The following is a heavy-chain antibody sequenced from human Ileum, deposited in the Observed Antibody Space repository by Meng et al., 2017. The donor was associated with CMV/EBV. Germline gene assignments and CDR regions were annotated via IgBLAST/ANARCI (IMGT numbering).Heavy chain of an antibody. Sequence: QVQLHQWGPGLVKPSQTLSLSCTVSGASISSGDYYWSWIRQPPGKGLEWIGYIFFSGNTYYNPSLNNRVIISIDTPRNQFSLKVDSVTAADTAVYYCARFRIAALGNLFDPWGHGTLVTVSS. V-gene: IGHV4-30-4*08. CDR1: GASISSGDYY. J-gene: IGHJ5*02. CDR3: ARFRIAALGNLFDP. D-gene: IGHD6-13*01. CDR2: IFFSGNT.